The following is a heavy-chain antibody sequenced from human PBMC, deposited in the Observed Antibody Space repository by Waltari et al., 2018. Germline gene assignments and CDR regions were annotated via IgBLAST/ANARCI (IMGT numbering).Heavy chain of an antibody. D-gene: IGHD6-19*01. CDR1: GFPFSSYA. J-gene: IGHJ6*02. CDR3: AKGHSSGWSYYYYGMDV. Sequence: EVQLLESGGGLVQPGGSLRLSCAASGFPFSSYAMSWVRQAPGKGLEWVSAISGSGGRTYYADSVKGRFTISRDNSKNTLYLQMNSLRAEDTAVYYCAKGHSSGWSYYYYGMDVWGQGTTVTVSS. V-gene: IGHV3-23*01. CDR2: ISGSGGRT.